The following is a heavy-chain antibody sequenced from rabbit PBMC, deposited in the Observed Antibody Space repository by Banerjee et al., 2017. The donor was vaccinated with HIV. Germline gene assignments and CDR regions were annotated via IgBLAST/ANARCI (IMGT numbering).Heavy chain of an antibody. Sequence: QSLEESGGDLVKPGASLTLTCTASGFSFSSSYYMCWVRQAPGKGLEWIACIDAGSSGSTYYASWAKGRFTISKTSSTTVTLQMSSLTAADTATYFCARDGWGVTAFNLWGPGTLVTVS. CDR2: IDAGSSGST. CDR3: ARDGWGVTAFNL. CDR1: GFSFSSSYY. J-gene: IGHJ4*01. V-gene: IGHV1S40*01. D-gene: IGHD4-1*01.